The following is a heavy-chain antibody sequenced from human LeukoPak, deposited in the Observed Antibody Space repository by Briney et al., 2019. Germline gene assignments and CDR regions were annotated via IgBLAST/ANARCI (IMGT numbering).Heavy chain of an antibody. D-gene: IGHD3-16*01. CDR3: AKDIGSIDVFDI. V-gene: IGHV3-9*01. Sequence: PGGSLRLSCAASGFTFDDYAMHWVRQAPGKGLEWVSGISWNGGTIAYADSVKGRFTISRDNAKNSLYLQMNSLRAEDTAFYYCAKDIGSIDVFDIWGQGIMVTVSS. CDR1: GFTFDDYA. J-gene: IGHJ3*02. CDR2: ISWNGGTI.